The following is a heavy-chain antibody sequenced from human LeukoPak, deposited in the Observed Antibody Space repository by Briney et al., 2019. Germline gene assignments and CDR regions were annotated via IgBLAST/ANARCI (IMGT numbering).Heavy chain of an antibody. V-gene: IGHV5-51*01. CDR3: ARLDVVVPGASAFDV. J-gene: IGHJ3*01. Sequence: GESLKISCKDSGYSFTNYWIGWVRQMPGKGLEWMGIIYPGDSDTTYSPSFQGQVIISADKSISTAYLQWSSLKASDTAMYYCARLDVVVPGASAFDVWGQGTMVTVSS. D-gene: IGHD2-2*01. CDR2: IYPGDSDT. CDR1: GYSFTNYW.